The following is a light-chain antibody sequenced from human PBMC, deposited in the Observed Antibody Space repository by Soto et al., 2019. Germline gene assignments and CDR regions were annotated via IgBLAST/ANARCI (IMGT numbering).Light chain of an antibody. V-gene: IGLV2-14*01. Sequence: QSALTQPASVSGSPGQSITISWTGTSIDVGGYNYVSWYQQHPGKAPKPMIYDVSNRPSGVSNRFSGSKSGNTASLTISGLQAEDEADYYCSSYTSSSTLFGTGTKVTVL. J-gene: IGLJ1*01. CDR3: SSYTSSSTL. CDR1: SIDVGGYNY. CDR2: DVS.